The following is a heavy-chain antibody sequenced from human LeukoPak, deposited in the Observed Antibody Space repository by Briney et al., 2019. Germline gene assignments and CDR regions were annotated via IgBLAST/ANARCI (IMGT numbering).Heavy chain of an antibody. CDR3: ARVPILTGSYYFDY. CDR2: INGDGSST. D-gene: IGHD3-9*01. Sequence: PGGSLRLSCAASGFTLSNYWMHWVRQAPGKGLVWVSRINGDGSSTSNADAVKGRFTISRDNTKNSLYLQMDSLRAEDMAVYYCARVPILTGSYYFDYWGRGIQVTVSS. V-gene: IGHV3-74*01. J-gene: IGHJ4*02. CDR1: GFTLSNYW.